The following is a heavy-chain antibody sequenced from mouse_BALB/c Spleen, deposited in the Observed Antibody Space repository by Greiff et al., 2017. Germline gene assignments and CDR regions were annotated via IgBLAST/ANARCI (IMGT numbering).Heavy chain of an antibody. V-gene: IGHV3-2*02. J-gene: IGHJ1*01. CDR3: ARKGGNYWYFDV. D-gene: IGHD2-1*01. CDR1: GYSITSDYA. CDR2: ISYSGST. Sequence: DVQLQESGPGLVKPSQSLSLTCTVTGYSITSDYAWNWIRQFPGNQLEWMGYISYSGSTSYNPSLKSRISITRDTSKNQFFLQLNSVTTEDTATYYCARKGGNYWYFDVWGAGTTVTVSS.